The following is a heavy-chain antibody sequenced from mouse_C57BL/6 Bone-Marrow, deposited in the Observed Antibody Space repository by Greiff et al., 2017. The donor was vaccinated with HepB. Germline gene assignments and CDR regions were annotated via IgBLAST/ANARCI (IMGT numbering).Heavy chain of an antibody. V-gene: IGHV10-1*01. J-gene: IGHJ4*01. D-gene: IGHD1-1*01. Sequence: EVKLVESGGGLVQPKGSLKLSCAASGFSFNTYAMNWVRQAPGKGLEWVARIRSKSNNYATYYADSVKDRFTISRDDSESMLYLQMNNLKTEDTAMYYCVRPTVAMDYWGQGTSVTVSS. CDR3: VRPTVAMDY. CDR2: IRSKSNNYAT. CDR1: GFSFNTYA.